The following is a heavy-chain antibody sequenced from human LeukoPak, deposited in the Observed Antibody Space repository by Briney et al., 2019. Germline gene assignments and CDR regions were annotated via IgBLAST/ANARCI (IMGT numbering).Heavy chain of an antibody. V-gene: IGHV3-30*18. CDR1: GFTFSSYG. D-gene: IGHD4-23*01. CDR3: TKEASQSYGRT. J-gene: IGHJ4*02. Sequence: GRSLRLSCAASGFTFSSYGMHWVRQAPGKGLEWVAVISYDGSNKYYADSVKGRFTISRDNSKNTLYLQMNSLRAEDTAVYYCTKEASQSYGRTWGQGTLVTVSS. CDR2: ISYDGSNK.